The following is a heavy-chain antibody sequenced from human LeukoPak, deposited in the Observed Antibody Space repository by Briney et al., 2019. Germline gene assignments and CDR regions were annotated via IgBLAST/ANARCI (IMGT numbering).Heavy chain of an antibody. D-gene: IGHD2-15*01. J-gene: IGHJ3*02. CDR2: IKSKTDGGTT. CDR3: TTGDIVVVVAAADAFDI. CDR1: GFTISNAW. Sequence: GGSLRLSCAASGFTISNAWMSWVRQAPGKGLEWVGRIKSKTDGGTTDYAAPVKGRFTISRDDSKNTLYLQMNSLKTEDTAVYYCTTGDIVVVVAAADAFDIWGQGTMVTVSS. V-gene: IGHV3-15*01.